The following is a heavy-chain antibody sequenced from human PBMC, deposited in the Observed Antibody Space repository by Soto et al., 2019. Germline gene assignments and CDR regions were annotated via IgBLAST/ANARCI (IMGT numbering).Heavy chain of an antibody. CDR3: ARMIVDGSSPAGSMDV. Sequence: SETLSLTCIVSGGSISSGGYYWSWIRQHPGKGLEWIGYIYYSGSTYYNPSLKSRVTISVDTSKNQFSLKLSSVTAADTAVYYCARMIVDGSSPAGSMDVWGQGTTVTVSS. CDR1: GGSISSGGYY. CDR2: IYYSGST. J-gene: IGHJ6*02. V-gene: IGHV4-31*03. D-gene: IGHD3-22*01.